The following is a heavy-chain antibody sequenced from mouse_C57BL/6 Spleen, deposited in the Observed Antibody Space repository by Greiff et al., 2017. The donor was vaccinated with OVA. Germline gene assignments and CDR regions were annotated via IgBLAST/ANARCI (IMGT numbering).Heavy chain of an antibody. J-gene: IGHJ3*01. V-gene: IGHV1-82*01. CDR3: AREGYYGSSTFAY. D-gene: IGHD1-1*01. CDR1: GYAFSSSW. Sequence: QVQLQQSGPELVKPGASVKISCKASGYAFSSSWMNWVKQRPGKGLEWIGRIYPGDGDTNYNGKFKGKATLTADKSSSTAYMQLSSLTSEDSAVYFCAREGYYGSSTFAYWGQGTLVTVSA. CDR2: IYPGDGDT.